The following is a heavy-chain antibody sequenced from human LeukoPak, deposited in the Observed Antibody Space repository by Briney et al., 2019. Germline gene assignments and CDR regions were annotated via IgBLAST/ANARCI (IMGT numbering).Heavy chain of an antibody. Sequence: GGSLRLSCAVSGFTFSSYWMSWVRQAPGKGLEWVASIKQDGSEKYYVDSVKGRFTISRDNAETSLFLQMSNLRAEDTAVYYCARRHAVAGSFDYWGQGTLVTVSS. CDR1: GFTFSSYW. V-gene: IGHV3-7*01. CDR2: IKQDGSEK. J-gene: IGHJ4*02. CDR3: ARRHAVAGSFDY. D-gene: IGHD6-19*01.